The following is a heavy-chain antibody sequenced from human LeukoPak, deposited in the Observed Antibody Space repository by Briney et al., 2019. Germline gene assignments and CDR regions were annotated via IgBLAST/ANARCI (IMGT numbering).Heavy chain of an antibody. V-gene: IGHV4-39*07. Sequence: SETLSLTCTVSGGSISSSSYYWGWIRQPPGKGLEWIGSIYYSGSTYYNPSLKSRVTISVDTSKNQFSLKLSSVTAADTAVYYCARAGTTAAFDIWGQGTMVTVSS. D-gene: IGHD4-17*01. CDR3: ARAGTTAAFDI. J-gene: IGHJ3*02. CDR1: GGSISSSSYY. CDR2: IYYSGST.